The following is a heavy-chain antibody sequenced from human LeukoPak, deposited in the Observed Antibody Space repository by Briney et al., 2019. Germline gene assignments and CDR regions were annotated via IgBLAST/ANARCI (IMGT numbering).Heavy chain of an antibody. V-gene: IGHV3-30*02. CDR2: IRYDGSNK. J-gene: IGHJ4*02. CDR3: ARYHCSSISCYSEVSFDS. Sequence: TGGSLRLSCAASGFTFSSYGMHWVRQAPGKGLEWVAFIRYDGSNKYYADSVKGRFTISRDNSNNKLYLQMNSLRAEDTALYYCARYHCSSISCYSEVSFDSWGQGTLVTVSS. D-gene: IGHD2-2*01. CDR1: GFTFSSYG.